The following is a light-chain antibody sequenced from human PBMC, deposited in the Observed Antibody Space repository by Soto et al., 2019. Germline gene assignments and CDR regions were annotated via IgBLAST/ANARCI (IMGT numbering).Light chain of an antibody. V-gene: IGKV1-39*01. CDR1: QSITTY. J-gene: IGKJ2*01. CDR2: TTS. Sequence: DIQMTQSPASLSASVGDRVTITCRARQSITTYLNWYQQRPGKAPNLLIYTTSNLQTGVPSRFSGSGYGTDFTLTISSLQPEDFATYYCQQSYNVPFTFGQGTKLEIK. CDR3: QQSYNVPFT.